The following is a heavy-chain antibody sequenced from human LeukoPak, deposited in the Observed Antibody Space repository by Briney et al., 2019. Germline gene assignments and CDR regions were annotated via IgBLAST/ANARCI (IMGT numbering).Heavy chain of an antibody. CDR3: AKSQQATTFVVGYMDV. V-gene: IGHV3-33*06. D-gene: IGHD2-21*01. CDR1: GFTFSSYG. CDR2: IWYDGSNK. Sequence: GGSLRLSCAASGFTFSSYGMHWVRQAPGKGLEWVAVIWYDGSNKYYADSVKGRFTISRDNSKNTLYLQMNSLRAEDTAVYYCAKSQQATTFVVGYMDVWGKGTTVIISS. J-gene: IGHJ6*03.